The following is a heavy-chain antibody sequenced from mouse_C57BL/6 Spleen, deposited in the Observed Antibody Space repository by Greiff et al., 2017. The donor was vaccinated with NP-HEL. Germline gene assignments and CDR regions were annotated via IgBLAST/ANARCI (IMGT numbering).Heavy chain of an antibody. V-gene: IGHV5-9*01. Sequence: EVNVVESGGGLVKPGGSLKLSCAASGFTFSSYTMSWVRQTPEKRLEWVATISGGGGNTYYPDSVKGRFTISRDNAKNTLYLQMSSLRSEDTALYYCARPPITTVVEGFAYWGQGTLVTVSA. CDR1: GFTFSSYT. CDR2: ISGGGGNT. J-gene: IGHJ3*01. D-gene: IGHD1-1*01. CDR3: ARPPITTVVEGFAY.